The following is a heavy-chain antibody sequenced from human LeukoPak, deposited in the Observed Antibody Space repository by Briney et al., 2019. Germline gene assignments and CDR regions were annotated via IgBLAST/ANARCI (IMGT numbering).Heavy chain of an antibody. V-gene: IGHV3-30*02. CDR1: GFSFSTYG. D-gene: IGHD2-2*01. Sequence: GALRLSCAASGFSFSTYGMHWVRQAPGKGLEWVTFMQYDGSEEYYADSVKGRFTISRDNSKNTLYLQMDSLRGEDTAVYYCAGKAAAYYFVYWGQGTPVTVSS. J-gene: IGHJ4*02. CDR3: AGKAAAYYFVY. CDR2: MQYDGSEE.